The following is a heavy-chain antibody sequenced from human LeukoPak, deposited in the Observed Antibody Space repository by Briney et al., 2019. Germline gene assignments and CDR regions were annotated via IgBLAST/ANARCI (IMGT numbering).Heavy chain of an antibody. D-gene: IGHD3-10*01. CDR1: GYTFTGYY. CDR2: INPNSGGT. V-gene: IGHV1-2*02. J-gene: IGHJ6*04. CDR3: ARSLLWFGSNRMDV. Sequence: AASVKVSCKASGYTFTGYYVHWVRQAPGQGLEWMGWINPNSGGTNYAQKFQGRVTMTRDTSISTAYMELSRLRSDDTAVYYCARSLLWFGSNRMDVWGKGTTVTISS.